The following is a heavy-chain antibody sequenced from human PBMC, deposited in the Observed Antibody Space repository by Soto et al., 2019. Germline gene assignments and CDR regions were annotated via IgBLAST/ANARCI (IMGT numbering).Heavy chain of an antibody. V-gene: IGHV1-2*04. CDR1: GYTFTGYY. CDR2: INPNSGGT. Sequence: ASVKVSCKASGYTFTGYYMHWVRQAPGQGLEWLGWINPNSGGTNYAQKFQGWVTMTRDTSISTAYMELSRLRSDDTAVYYCARGYQRRRMMFGESLWSFDYWGQGTLVTVSS. CDR3: ARGYQRRRMMFGESLWSFDY. J-gene: IGHJ4*02. D-gene: IGHD3-10*02.